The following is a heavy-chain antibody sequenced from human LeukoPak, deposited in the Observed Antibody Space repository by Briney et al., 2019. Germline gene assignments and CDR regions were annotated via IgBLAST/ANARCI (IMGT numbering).Heavy chain of an antibody. V-gene: IGHV3-33*01. CDR1: GFTFNNYG. D-gene: IGHD4-23*01. J-gene: IGHJ3*02. CDR3: AREYGGNRRASDI. CDR2: IWFDESNK. Sequence: GGSLRLSCAASGFTFNNYGMHWVRQAPGKGLEWLAFIWFDESNKFYAASVKGRFTISRDNAKNTLYLQMNSLRAEDTAVYYCAREYGGNRRASDIWGQGTMVTVSS.